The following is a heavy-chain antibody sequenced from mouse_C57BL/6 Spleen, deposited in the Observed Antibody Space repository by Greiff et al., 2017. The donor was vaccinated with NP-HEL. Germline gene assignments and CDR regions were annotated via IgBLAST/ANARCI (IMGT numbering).Heavy chain of an antibody. Sequence: EVQLQQSGTVLARPGASVKMSCKTSGYTFTSYWMHWVKQRPGQGLEWIGAIYPGNSDTSYNQKFKGKAKLTAVTSASTAYMELSSLTNEDSAVYYCTRGTTVVGYFDYWGQGTTLTVSS. D-gene: IGHD1-1*01. CDR1: GYTFTSYW. V-gene: IGHV1-5*01. CDR2: IYPGNSDT. J-gene: IGHJ2*01. CDR3: TRGTTVVGYFDY.